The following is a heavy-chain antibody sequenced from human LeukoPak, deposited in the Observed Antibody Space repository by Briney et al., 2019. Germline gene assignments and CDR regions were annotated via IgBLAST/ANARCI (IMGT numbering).Heavy chain of an antibody. CDR1: GYTFTGYY. D-gene: IGHD1-1*01. V-gene: IGHV1-2*04. CDR3: AKQLERSGSGAYYFDY. CDR2: NNPNSGGT. Sequence: GASVKVSCKASGYTFTGYYMHWVRQAPGQGLEWMGWNNPNSGGTNYAQKLQGWVTMTRDTSISTAYMELSRLRSDDTAVYYCAKQLERSGSGAYYFDYWGQGTLVTVSS. J-gene: IGHJ4*02.